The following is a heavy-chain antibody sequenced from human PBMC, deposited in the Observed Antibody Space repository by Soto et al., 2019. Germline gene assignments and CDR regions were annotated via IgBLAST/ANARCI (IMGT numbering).Heavy chain of an antibody. Sequence: QVQLQESGPGLVKPSQALSLTCSVSGGSMSSGDYYWSWIRQPPGKGLEWIGYIYYSGSTYYNPSLKSRLTISVDTSKNQFSLKLTSMTAADTAVYSCARGRVRWYDIAWGQGTMVTVSS. D-gene: IGHD2-15*01. CDR3: ARGRVRWYDIA. J-gene: IGHJ3*01. CDR1: GGSMSSGDYY. CDR2: IYYSGST. V-gene: IGHV4-30-4*01.